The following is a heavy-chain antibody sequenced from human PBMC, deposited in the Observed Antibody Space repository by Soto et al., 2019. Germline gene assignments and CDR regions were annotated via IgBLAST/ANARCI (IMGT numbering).Heavy chain of an antibody. Sequence: GSLRLSCAASGFTFSGYYMSWIRQAPGEGLEWVSYISSSSSYTNYADSVKGRFTISRDNAKNSLYLQMNSLRAEDTAVYYCARDKRSIAVAGTKAIDYWGQGTLVTVSS. CDR1: GFTFSGYY. V-gene: IGHV3-11*06. J-gene: IGHJ4*02. CDR2: ISSSSSYT. CDR3: ARDKRSIAVAGTKAIDY. D-gene: IGHD6-19*01.